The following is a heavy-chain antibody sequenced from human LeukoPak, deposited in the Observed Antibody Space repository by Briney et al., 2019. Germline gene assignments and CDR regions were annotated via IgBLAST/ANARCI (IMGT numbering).Heavy chain of an antibody. D-gene: IGHD6-13*01. CDR1: GDSISSSNCY. CDR3: ARRRQDLYSSSWNRIGYYFGY. CDR2: IYFSGGT. Sequence: KTSETLSLTCTVSGDSISSSNCYWGWIRQPPGKGLEWIGSIYFSGGTYYNASLKSRVTISVDTSKNQFSLKLSSVTAADTAVYYCARRRQDLYSSSWNRIGYYFGYWGQGTLVTVSS. V-gene: IGHV4-39*07. J-gene: IGHJ4*02.